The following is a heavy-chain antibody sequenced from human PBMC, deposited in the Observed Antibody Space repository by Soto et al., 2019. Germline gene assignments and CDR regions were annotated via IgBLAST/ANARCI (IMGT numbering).Heavy chain of an antibody. J-gene: IGHJ4*02. D-gene: IGHD2-15*01. V-gene: IGHV4-34*01. Sequence: SETLSLTCAVYGGSFSGYYWSWIRQPPGKGLEWIGEINHSGSTNYNPSLKSRVTISVDTSKNQFSLKLSSVTAADTAVYYCARVPYNHLRAHFGGNARRGIDYWGQGTLVTVSS. CDR2: INHSGST. CDR1: GGSFSGYY. CDR3: ARVPYNHLRAHFGGNARRGIDY.